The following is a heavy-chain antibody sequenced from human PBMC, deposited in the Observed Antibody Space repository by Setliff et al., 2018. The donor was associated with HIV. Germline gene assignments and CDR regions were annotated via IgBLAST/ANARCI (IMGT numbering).Heavy chain of an antibody. J-gene: IGHJ4*02. CDR1: GFGFSVYG. V-gene: IGHV3-30*02. CDR3: STGPSRVSDGIADF. CDR2: IWYDGGKK. Sequence: PGGSLRLSCEVFGFGFSVYGFHWVRQAPGKGLEWVAVIWYDGGKKYYADSVKGRFTISRDDSKNTLYLQMNSLEIEDTAVYFCSTGPSRVSDGIADFWGPGTLVTVSS. D-gene: IGHD1-1*01.